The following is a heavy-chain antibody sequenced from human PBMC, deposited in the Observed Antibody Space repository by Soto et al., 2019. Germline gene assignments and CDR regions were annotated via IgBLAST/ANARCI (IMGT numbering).Heavy chain of an antibody. D-gene: IGHD3-10*01. J-gene: IGHJ5*02. CDR1: GFTFGTTD. V-gene: IGHV3-23*01. Sequence: QLLQSGGGLVQPGGSLTLSCAASGFTFGTTDMSWVRQAPGEGLEWVSTIDCSGGITSYADSVKGRFTISRDNSRNTVYLQMNRLRGDDTALYYCVKNSGRFKTWGQGAVVTVSS. CDR3: VKNSGRFKT. CDR2: IDCSGGIT.